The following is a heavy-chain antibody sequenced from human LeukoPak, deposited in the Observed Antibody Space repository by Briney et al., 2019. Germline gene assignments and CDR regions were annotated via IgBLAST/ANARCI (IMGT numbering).Heavy chain of an antibody. CDR3: VRDLGGRSGH. D-gene: IGHD1-26*01. Sequence: GGSLRLSCAASGFTFSSNWMHWVRQAPGKGLVWVSRISEDGSTTNYADSVKGRSTIFRDNAKNTLYLQMNSPRAEDTAVYYCVRDLGGRSGHWGQGTLVTVSS. V-gene: IGHV3-74*01. CDR2: ISEDGSTT. CDR1: GFTFSSNW. J-gene: IGHJ4*02.